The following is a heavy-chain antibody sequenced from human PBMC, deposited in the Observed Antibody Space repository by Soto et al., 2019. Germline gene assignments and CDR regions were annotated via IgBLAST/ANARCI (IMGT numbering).Heavy chain of an antibody. J-gene: IGHJ4*02. D-gene: IGHD3-10*01. CDR3: AKGQVRGLVIT. CDR2: VSGGGFST. Sequence: EVHLLESGGGLVQPGGSLRLSCAASGFTFSSYAMYWVRQAPGKGLEWVSAVSGGGFSTYYAYSVKGRFTISRDNSKSTLYLQMNSLRAEDTAVYYCAKGQVRGLVITWGLGTLVTVSS. V-gene: IGHV3-23*01. CDR1: GFTFSSYA.